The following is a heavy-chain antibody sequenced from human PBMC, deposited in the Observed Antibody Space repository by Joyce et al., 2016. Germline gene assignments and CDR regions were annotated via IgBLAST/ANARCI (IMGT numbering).Heavy chain of an antibody. Sequence: EVQLVESGGGLVQPGGSLRLSCAASGFSFSGYWIHWVRQAPGKGRGWGSRIKTDGSSTRFADSVKGRFTISRDNAKNTLYLQMNSLRAEDTAVYYCVRGISARPGGPNWFDPWGQGTLVTVSS. CDR3: VRGISARPGGPNWFDP. CDR2: IKTDGSST. J-gene: IGHJ5*02. CDR1: GFSFSGYW. V-gene: IGHV3-74*01. D-gene: IGHD6-6*01.